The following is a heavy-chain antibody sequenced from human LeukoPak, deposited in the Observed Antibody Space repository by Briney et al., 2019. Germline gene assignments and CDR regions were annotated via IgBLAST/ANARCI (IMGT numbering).Heavy chain of an antibody. Sequence: SETLPLTCTVSGGSISSSSYYWGWIRQPPGKGLEWIGSIYYSGSTYYNPSLKSRVTISVDTSKNQFSLKLSSETAADTAVYYCARVDNSSGPDYWGQGTLVTVSS. CDR3: ARVDNSSGPDY. J-gene: IGHJ4*02. D-gene: IGHD3-22*01. V-gene: IGHV4-39*07. CDR2: IYYSGST. CDR1: GGSISSSSYY.